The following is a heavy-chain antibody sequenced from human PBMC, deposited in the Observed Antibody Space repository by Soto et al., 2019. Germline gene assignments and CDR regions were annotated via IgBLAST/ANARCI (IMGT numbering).Heavy chain of an antibody. CDR1: GYSFTNND. CDR2: MNPGSGDT. J-gene: IGHJ5*02. D-gene: IGHD3-10*02. Sequence: QVQLVQSGAEVREPGASVKVSCKASGYSFTNNDVSWVRQATGQGLEWMGWMNPGSGDTGYAQKFRGRVTMTRDISIATAYMELSSLRSDDTAIYYCARMETFCSLNWCAPCGQGTLVTVSS. V-gene: IGHV1-8*01. CDR3: ARMETFCSLNWCAP.